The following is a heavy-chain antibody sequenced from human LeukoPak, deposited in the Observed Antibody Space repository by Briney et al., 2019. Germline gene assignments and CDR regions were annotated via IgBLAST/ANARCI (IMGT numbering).Heavy chain of an antibody. V-gene: IGHV1-18*01. Sequence: ASVKVSCKASGYAFTRYGISWVRQAPGQGLEWMGWISAYNGNTNYAQKLQGRVTMTTDTSTSTAYMELRSLRSDDTAVYYCARDEPPRSLLWFGEFPHYYGMDVWGQGTTVTVSS. J-gene: IGHJ6*02. D-gene: IGHD3-10*01. CDR1: GYAFTRYG. CDR3: ARDEPPRSLLWFGEFPHYYGMDV. CDR2: ISAYNGNT.